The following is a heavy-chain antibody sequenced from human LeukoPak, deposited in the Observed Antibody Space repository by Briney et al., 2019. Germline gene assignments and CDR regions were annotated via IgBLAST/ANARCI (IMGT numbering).Heavy chain of an antibody. Sequence: GGSLRLSCAASGFTFSSYSMNWVRQAPGKGLEWVSSISSSSSYIYYADSVQGRFTISRDNAKNSLYLQMNSLRAEDTAVYYCARDSIYGDYVSYGMDVWGQGTTVTVSS. J-gene: IGHJ6*02. CDR2: ISSSSSYI. D-gene: IGHD4-17*01. CDR1: GFTFSSYS. CDR3: ARDSIYGDYVSYGMDV. V-gene: IGHV3-21*01.